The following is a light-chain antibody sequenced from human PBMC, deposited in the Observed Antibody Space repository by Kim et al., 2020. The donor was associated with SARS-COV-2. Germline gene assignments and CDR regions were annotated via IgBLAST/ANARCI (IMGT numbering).Light chain of an antibody. CDR1: QSVSSSY. J-gene: IGKJ2*01. V-gene: IGKV3-20*01. CDR2: GAS. CDR3: QQYGSLPRT. Sequence: EIVLTQSPGTLSLSPGERATLSCRASQSVSSSYLAWYQQKPGQAPRLLIYGASSRATGIPDRFSGSGSGTDFTLTLSRLEPEDFAVYYCQQYGSLPRTFGQGTKLEIK.